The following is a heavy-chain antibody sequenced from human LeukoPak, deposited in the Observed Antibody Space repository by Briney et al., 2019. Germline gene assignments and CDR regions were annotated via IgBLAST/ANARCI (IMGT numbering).Heavy chain of an antibody. V-gene: IGHV1-18*01. Sequence: ASVEVSCKASGYTFTRYGISWVRQTPGQGLEWMGWLNTYNVNTNYVQNLQGRFTMTTDTSTRTAYMELRSLRYDDTAVYYCARRSVVVSAAGDDAFDLWGQGTMVTVSS. CDR3: ARRSVVVSAAGDDAFDL. CDR2: LNTYNVNT. D-gene: IGHD2-15*01. CDR1: GYTFTRYG. J-gene: IGHJ3*01.